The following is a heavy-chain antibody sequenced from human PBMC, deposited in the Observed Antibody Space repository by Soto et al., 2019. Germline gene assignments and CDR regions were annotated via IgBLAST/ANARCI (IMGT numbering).Heavy chain of an antibody. V-gene: IGHV5-51*01. CDR3: ARGDYGGNPDHAFDI. D-gene: IGHD4-17*01. J-gene: IGHJ3*02. CDR1: GYSFTSYW. Sequence: GESLKISCKGSGYSFTSYWIGWVRQMPGKGLEWMGIIYPGDSDTRYSPSFQGQVTISADKSISTAYLQWSSLKASDTAMYYCARGDYGGNPDHAFDIWGQGTMVTVSS. CDR2: IYPGDSDT.